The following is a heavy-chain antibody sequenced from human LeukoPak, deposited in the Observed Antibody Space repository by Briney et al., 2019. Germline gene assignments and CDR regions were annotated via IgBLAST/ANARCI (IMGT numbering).Heavy chain of an antibody. V-gene: IGHV1-2*02. CDR3: ARAVTSGYSGYAHDYGFY. J-gene: IGHJ4*02. D-gene: IGHD5-12*01. CDR1: GYTFIDYY. CDR2: INPNSGGT. Sequence: ASVKVSCRASGYTFIDYYIHWVRQAPGQGLEWMGWINPNSGGTNYAQKFQGRVTMTRDTSISTAYMELSRLRSDDTAVYYCARAVTSGYSGYAHDYGFYWGQGTLVTVSS.